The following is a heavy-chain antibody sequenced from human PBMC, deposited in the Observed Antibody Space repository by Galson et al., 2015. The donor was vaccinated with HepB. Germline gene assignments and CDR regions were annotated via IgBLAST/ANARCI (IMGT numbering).Heavy chain of an antibody. CDR2: INPNSGGT. Sequence: SCKASGYTFTGYYMRWVRQAPGQGLEWMGQINPNSGGTNYAQKFQGRVTMTRDTSISTAYMELSRLRSDDTAVYYCARLPRITMVQGVINWGQGTLVTVSS. CDR1: GYTFTGYY. CDR3: ARLPRITMVQGVIN. V-gene: IGHV1-2*06. D-gene: IGHD3-10*01. J-gene: IGHJ4*02.